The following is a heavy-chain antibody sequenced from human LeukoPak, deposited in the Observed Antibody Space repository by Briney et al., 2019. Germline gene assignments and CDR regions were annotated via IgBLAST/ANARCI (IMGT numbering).Heavy chain of an antibody. V-gene: IGHV3-23*01. CDR1: GFTFSNSA. J-gene: IGHJ5*02. CDR3: ARRYSTRNFFDP. D-gene: IGHD1-1*01. CDR2: ISGSGGST. Sequence: GGSLRLSCAASGFTFSNSALSWVRQAPGKGLEWVSDISGSGGSTYYADSVKGRFTISRDNSKNTLYLQMNSLRAEDTALYFCARRYSTRNFFDPWGQGTLVTVSS.